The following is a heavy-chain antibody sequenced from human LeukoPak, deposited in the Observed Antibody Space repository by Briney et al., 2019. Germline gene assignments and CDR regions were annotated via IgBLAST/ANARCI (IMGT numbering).Heavy chain of an antibody. CDR1: GGSISSGAYH. CDR3: ARHNARDWFDP. D-gene: IGHD2-8*01. V-gene: IGHV4-31*03. CDR2: IYYSGST. J-gene: IGHJ5*02. Sequence: SETLSLTCTVSGGSISSGAYHWSWVRQHQGRGLEWLGYIYYSGSTYYNPSLTSRIIISLDTSKNQFSLKLSSVTAADTAMYYCARHNARDWFDPWGQGTLVTVSS.